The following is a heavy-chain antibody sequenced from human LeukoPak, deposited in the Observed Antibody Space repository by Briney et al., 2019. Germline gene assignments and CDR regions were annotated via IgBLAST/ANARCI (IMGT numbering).Heavy chain of an antibody. D-gene: IGHD3-10*01. J-gene: IGHJ4*02. CDR1: GFIFSSYD. CDR2: ISYDGTNK. Sequence: GGSLRLSCAASGFIFSSYDMHWVRQAPGKGLEWVAVISYDGTNKYYADSVKGRFTISRDNSKNTLYLQMNSLRTEDTAVYYCAKDSPRYYGSGSYYMNWGQGTLVTVSS. CDR3: AKDSPRYYGSGSYYMN. V-gene: IGHV3-30*18.